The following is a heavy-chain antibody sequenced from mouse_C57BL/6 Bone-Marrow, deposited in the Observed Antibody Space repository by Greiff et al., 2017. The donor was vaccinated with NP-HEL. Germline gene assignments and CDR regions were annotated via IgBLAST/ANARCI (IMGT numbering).Heavy chain of an antibody. CDR3: ARGGGYGSIYVWYFDV. CDR1: GFTFSDYY. D-gene: IGHD1-1*01. V-gene: IGHV5-16*01. J-gene: IGHJ1*03. Sequence: EVQVVESEGGLVQPGSSMKLSCTASGFTFSDYYMAWVRPVPETGLEWVANINYDGSSTYYLDSLKSRFIISSDNAKNILYLQMSSMKSEDTATDYWARGGGYGSIYVWYFDVWGTGTTVTVSS. CDR2: INYDGSST.